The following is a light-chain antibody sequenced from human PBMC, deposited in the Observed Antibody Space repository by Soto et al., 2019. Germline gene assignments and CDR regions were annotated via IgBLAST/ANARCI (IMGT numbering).Light chain of an antibody. CDR1: QSISTW. Sequence: DIQMTQSPSTLSASVGDKVTITCRASQSISTWLAWYPQMPGTAPKVLIYKASTLQSGVPSRFSGSGSGTEFTLTITSLQPDDFATYYCQQYETYPVTFGGGTKVETK. CDR2: KAS. V-gene: IGKV1-5*03. J-gene: IGKJ4*01. CDR3: QQYETYPVT.